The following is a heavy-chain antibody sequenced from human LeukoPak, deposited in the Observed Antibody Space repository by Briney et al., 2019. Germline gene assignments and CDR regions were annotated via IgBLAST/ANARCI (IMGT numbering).Heavy chain of an antibody. CDR1: GGSISSYY. Sequence: SETLSLTCTVSGGSISSYYWSWIRQPPGKGLEYIGYIYYSGYTNYNPSLKSRVTISVDTSKNQFSLKLTSVTAADTAVYYCAREDEGSNWFDPWGQGTLVTVSS. CDR3: AREDEGSNWFDP. CDR2: IYYSGYT. D-gene: IGHD3-10*01. J-gene: IGHJ5*02. V-gene: IGHV4-59*12.